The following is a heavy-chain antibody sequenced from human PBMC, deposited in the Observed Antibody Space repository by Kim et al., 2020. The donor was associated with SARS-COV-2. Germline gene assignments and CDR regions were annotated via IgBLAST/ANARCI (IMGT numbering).Heavy chain of an antibody. CDR1: GFTFSSYA. D-gene: IGHD4-17*01. J-gene: IGHJ4*02. CDR2: ISYDGSNK. V-gene: IGHV3-30-3*01. CDR3: ARDGATGTTYLDY. Sequence: GGSLRLSCAASGFTFSSYAMHWVRQAPGKGLEWVAVISYDGSNKYYADSVKGRFTISRDNSKNTLYLQMNSLRAEDTAVYYCARDGATGTTYLDYWGQGTLVTVSS.